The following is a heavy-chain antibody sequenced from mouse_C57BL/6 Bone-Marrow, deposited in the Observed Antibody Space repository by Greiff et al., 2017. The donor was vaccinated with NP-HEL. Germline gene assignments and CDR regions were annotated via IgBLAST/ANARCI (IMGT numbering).Heavy chain of an antibody. J-gene: IGHJ4*01. CDR1: GYTFTNYW. CDR3: ARGGTTVVAPYYAMDY. V-gene: IGHV1-63*01. D-gene: IGHD1-1*01. CDR2: IYPGGGYT. Sequence: ESGAELVRPGTSVKMSCKASGYTFTNYWIGWAKQRPGHGLEWIGDIYPGGGYTNYNEKFKGKATLTADKSSSTAYMQFSSLTSEDSAIYYCARGGTTVVAPYYAMDYWGQGTSVTVSS.